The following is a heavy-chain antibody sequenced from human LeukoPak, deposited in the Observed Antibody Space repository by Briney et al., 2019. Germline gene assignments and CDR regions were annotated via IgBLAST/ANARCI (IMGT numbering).Heavy chain of an antibody. CDR1: GGSISSYY. D-gene: IGHD3-10*01. CDR2: IYYSGST. Sequence: SETLSLTCTVSGGSISSYYWSWIRQPPGKGLEWIGYIYYSGSTNYNPSLKSRVTISVDTSKNQFSLKLSSVTAADTAVYYCARQRPDGSGSYDCWGQGTLVTVSS. J-gene: IGHJ4*02. CDR3: ARQRPDGSGSYDC. V-gene: IGHV4-59*01.